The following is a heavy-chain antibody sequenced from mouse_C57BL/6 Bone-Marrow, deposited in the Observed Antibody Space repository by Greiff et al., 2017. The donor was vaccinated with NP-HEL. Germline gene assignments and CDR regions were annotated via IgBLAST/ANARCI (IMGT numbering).Heavy chain of an antibody. D-gene: IGHD2-4*01. CDR3: TRDHYDSVYFDV. J-gene: IGHJ1*03. V-gene: IGHV5-9-1*02. CDR2: ISSGGDYI. Sequence: EVKLMESGEGLVKPGGSLKLSCAASGFTFSSYAMSWVRQTPEKRLEWVAYISSGGDYIYYADTVKGRFTISRDNARNTLYLQMSSLKSEDTAMYYCTRDHYDSVYFDVWGTGTTVTVSS. CDR1: GFTFSSYA.